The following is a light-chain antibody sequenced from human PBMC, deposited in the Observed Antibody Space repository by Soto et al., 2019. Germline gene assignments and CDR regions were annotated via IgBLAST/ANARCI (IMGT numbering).Light chain of an antibody. J-gene: IGKJ1*01. CDR3: RPQGSSPPSWT. Sequence: EIVLTQSPGTLSLAPGEKATLFCRVSQIVTSSYLAWYQQKPGQAPRLLIYGASSRATGIPDRVSGSGSGSDFTLTISRLEPEDYAVYYCRPQGSSPPSWTFGQGTKVEIK. CDR1: QIVTSSY. CDR2: GAS. V-gene: IGKV3-20*01.